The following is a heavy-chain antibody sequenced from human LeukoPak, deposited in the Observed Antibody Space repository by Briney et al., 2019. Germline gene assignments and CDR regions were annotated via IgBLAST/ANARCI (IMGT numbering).Heavy chain of an antibody. CDR3: ARPYLEWSLKFYMDV. V-gene: IGHV3-30*04. Sequence: PGGSLRLSCAASGFSFNNFAMHWVRQAAGKGLEWVAHISYDGSSKYNEDSVKGRFTISRDDSKNTLYLQMNSLRAEDTAVYYCARPYLEWSLKFYMDVWGKGTTVTVSS. CDR1: GFSFNNFA. CDR2: ISYDGSSK. D-gene: IGHD3-3*02. J-gene: IGHJ6*03.